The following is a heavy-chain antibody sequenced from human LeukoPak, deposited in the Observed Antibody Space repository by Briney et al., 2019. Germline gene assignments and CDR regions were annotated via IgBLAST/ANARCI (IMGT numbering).Heavy chain of an antibody. CDR1: GGSFSGYY. CDR2: INHSGST. V-gene: IGHV4-34*01. D-gene: IGHD3-3*01. CDR3: ARGRLLRFWSGYLPTIQFDP. Sequence: PSETLSLTCAVYGGSFSGYYWSWIRQPPGKGLEWIGEINHSGSTNYNPSLKSRVTISVDTSKNQFSLKLSSVTAADTAVYYCARGRLLRFWSGYLPTIQFDPWGQGTLVTVSS. J-gene: IGHJ5*02.